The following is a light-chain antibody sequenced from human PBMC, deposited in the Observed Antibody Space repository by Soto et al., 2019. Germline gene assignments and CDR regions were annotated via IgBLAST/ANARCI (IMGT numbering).Light chain of an antibody. CDR1: QTISSW. V-gene: IGKV1-5*03. J-gene: IGKJ1*01. CDR2: KAF. Sequence: DIQMTQSPSTLSGSVGDRVTITCRASQTISSWLAWYLQKPGKAPKLLIYKAFNLKSGVPSRFSGSGSGTEFTLTISSLQPDDFATYYCQHYNSYSEAFGQGSKVDTK. CDR3: QHYNSYSEA.